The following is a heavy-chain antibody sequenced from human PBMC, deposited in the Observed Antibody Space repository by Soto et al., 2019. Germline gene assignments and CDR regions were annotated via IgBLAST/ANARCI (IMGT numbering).Heavy chain of an antibody. D-gene: IGHD3-22*01. CDR3: ASLTYCYDSSGLYFDY. CDR2: IKQDGSEK. Sequence: GGSLRLSCAASGFTFSSYWMSWVRQAPGKGLEWVANIKQDGSEKYYVDSVKGRFTISRDNAKNSLYLQMNSLRAEDTAVYYCASLTYCYDSSGLYFDYWGQGTLVTVSS. J-gene: IGHJ4*02. V-gene: IGHV3-7*03. CDR1: GFTFSSYW.